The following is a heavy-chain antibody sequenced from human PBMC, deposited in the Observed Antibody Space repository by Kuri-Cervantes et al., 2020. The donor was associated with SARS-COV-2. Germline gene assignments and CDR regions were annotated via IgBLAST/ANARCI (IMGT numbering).Heavy chain of an antibody. CDR1: GGSISSYY. CDR2: IYYSGGT. Sequence: SETLSLTCTVSGGSISSYYWSWIRQPPGKGLEWIGYIYYSGGTNYNPSLKSRVTISVDTSKNQFSLKLSSVTAADTAVYYCARRHYDFWSGYYHDYRGQGTLVTVSS. CDR3: ARRHYDFWSGYYHDY. J-gene: IGHJ4*02. D-gene: IGHD3-3*01. V-gene: IGHV4-59*12.